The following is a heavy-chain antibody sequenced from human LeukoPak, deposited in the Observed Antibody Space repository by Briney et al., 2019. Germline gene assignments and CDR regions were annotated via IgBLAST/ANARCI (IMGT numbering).Heavy chain of an antibody. CDR2: INHSGST. D-gene: IGHD3-22*01. CDR1: SGSFSTEY. Sequence: PSETLSLTCTVSSGSFSTEYWSWIRQPPGKGLEWIGEINHSGSTNYNPSLKSRVTISVDTSKNQFSLKLISVTAADTAVYYCARARDHDSSGPYYWGQGTLVTVSS. J-gene: IGHJ4*02. V-gene: IGHV4-34*01. CDR3: ARARDHDSSGPYY.